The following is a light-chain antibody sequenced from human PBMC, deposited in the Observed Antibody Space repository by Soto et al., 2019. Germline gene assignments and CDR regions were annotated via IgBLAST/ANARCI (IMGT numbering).Light chain of an antibody. CDR1: SSNIGINS. Sequence: QPVLTQPPSASGTPGQRVTISCSGSSSNIGINSVSWYKGLPGTAPKLLIYSNNQRPSGVPDRFSGSKSGTSGSLAISGLQSEDEADYYCAAWDDNLNGGVFGGGTKVTVL. J-gene: IGLJ3*02. V-gene: IGLV1-44*01. CDR3: AAWDDNLNGGV. CDR2: SNN.